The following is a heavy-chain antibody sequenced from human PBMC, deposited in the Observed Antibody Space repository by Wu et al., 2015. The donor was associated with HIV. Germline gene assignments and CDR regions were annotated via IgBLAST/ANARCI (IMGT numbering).Heavy chain of an antibody. CDR3: ATLIRYNLNDKADAFDF. CDR2: SDPEDGET. J-gene: IGHJ3*01. Sequence: PGKGLEWMGGSDPEDGETVYAQKFQGRVTLTEDTSTDTAYMELTRLRSEDAAVYYCATLIRYNLNDKADAFDFWGHGTMVTVSS. V-gene: IGHV1-24*01. D-gene: IGHD1-1*01.